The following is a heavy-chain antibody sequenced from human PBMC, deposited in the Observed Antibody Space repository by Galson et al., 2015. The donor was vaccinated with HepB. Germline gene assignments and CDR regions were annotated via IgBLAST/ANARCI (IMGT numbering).Heavy chain of an antibody. D-gene: IGHD3-16*02. CDR2: ISGSGGST. CDR1: GFTFSSYA. V-gene: IGHV3-23*01. Sequence: SLRLSCAASGFTFSSYAMSWVRQAPGKGLEWVSAISGSGGSTYYADSVKGRFTISRDNSKNTLYLQMNSLRAEDTAVYYCASLSYDYVWGSYPDYWGQGTLVTVSS. CDR3: ASLSYDYVWGSYPDY. J-gene: IGHJ4*02.